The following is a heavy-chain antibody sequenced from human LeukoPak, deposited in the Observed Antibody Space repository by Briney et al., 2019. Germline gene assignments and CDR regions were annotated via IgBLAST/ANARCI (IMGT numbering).Heavy chain of an antibody. CDR3: AKDSGSLSTDY. CDR2: ISDSGGSA. D-gene: IGHD1-26*01. V-gene: IGHV3-23*01. CDR1: GFTFNTYA. Sequence: GSLRLSCAASGFTFNTYAMSWVRQAPGKGLEWVSAISDSGGSAYYADSVKGRFTISRDNSKNTLYLQMNSLRAEDTAVYYCAKDSGSLSTDYWGQGTLVTVSS. J-gene: IGHJ4*02.